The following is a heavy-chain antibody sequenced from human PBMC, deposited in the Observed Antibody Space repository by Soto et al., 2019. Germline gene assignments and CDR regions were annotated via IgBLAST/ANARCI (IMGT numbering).Heavy chain of an antibody. D-gene: IGHD1-7*01. CDR2: IYRTGST. J-gene: IGHJ4*02. V-gene: IGHV4-4*02. CDR1: GGSFTSNNW. CDR3: ASRDPGTSVDY. Sequence: SETLSLTCAVSGGSFTSNNWWTWVRQPPGQGLEWIGEIYRTGSTNYNPSLKSRVTISLDKSENQLSLKVTSLTAADTAVYYCASRDPGTSVDYWGQGTLVTVSS.